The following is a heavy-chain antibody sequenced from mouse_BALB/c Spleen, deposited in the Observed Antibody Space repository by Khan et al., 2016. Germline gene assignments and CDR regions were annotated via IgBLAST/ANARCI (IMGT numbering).Heavy chain of an antibody. CDR1: GFNINDTY. D-gene: IGHD2-4*01. J-gene: IGHJ3*01. CDR2: IDPANGNN. Sequence: VQLKQSGAELVQPGASVKLSCTASGFNINDTYMHWVKQRPEQGLEWIGRIDPANGNNKYDPKFQGKATITADTSYNTAYLQISSLTSEDTAVXFCSCSPSDYGLGFAYWGQGTLVTVSA. V-gene: IGHV14-3*02. CDR3: SCSPSDYGLGFAY.